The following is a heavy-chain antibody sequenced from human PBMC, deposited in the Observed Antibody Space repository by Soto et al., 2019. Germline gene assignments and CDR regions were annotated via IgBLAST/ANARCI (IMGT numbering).Heavy chain of an antibody. V-gene: IGHV4-31*03. Sequence: SETLSLTCTLSGGSISSGGYSWSWIRQHPGKGLEWIGYIYYSGSTYYNPSLKSRVTISVDTSKNQFSLKLSSVTAGDTAVYYCERGAVTVTLDYWGQGTLVIVSS. D-gene: IGHD4-17*01. CDR2: IYYSGST. J-gene: IGHJ4*02. CDR3: ERGAVTVTLDY. CDR1: GGSISSGGYS.